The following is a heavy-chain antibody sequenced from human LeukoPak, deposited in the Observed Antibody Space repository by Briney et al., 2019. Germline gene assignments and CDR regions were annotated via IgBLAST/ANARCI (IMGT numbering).Heavy chain of an antibody. CDR1: GFTFLRYG. D-gene: IGHD6-13*01. J-gene: IGHJ4*02. V-gene: IGHV3-21*06. CDR3: ATGSVRYSASWYSQEGDY. Sequence: GESLRLSCAASGFTFLRYGMSWVRQAPGKGLEWVASISSGSRYIYYGDSLRGRFTISRDNAKNSLYLQMNSLRAEDTAVYYCATGSVRYSASWYSQEGDYWGQGTLGTVSS. CDR2: ISSGSRYI.